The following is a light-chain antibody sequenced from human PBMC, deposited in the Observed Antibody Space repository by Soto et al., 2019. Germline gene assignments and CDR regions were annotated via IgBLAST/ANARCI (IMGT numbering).Light chain of an antibody. J-gene: IGLJ2*01. CDR3: QSYDSSLSGVV. Sequence: QSVLTQPPSVSGAPGQRVTISCTGSSSNIGARYDVHWYQQLPGTAPKLLIYDDINRPSGVPDRFSGSKSGTLASLAITGLQAEDEAEYYCQSYDSSLSGVVFGGGTKLTVL. V-gene: IGLV1-40*01. CDR1: SSNIGARYD. CDR2: DDI.